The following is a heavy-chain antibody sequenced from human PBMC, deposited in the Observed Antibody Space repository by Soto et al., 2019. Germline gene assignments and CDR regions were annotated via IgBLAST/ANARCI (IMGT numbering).Heavy chain of an antibody. CDR1: GFTFSSHD. CDR3: ARDHLSADGSWFFDL. J-gene: IGHJ2*01. CDR2: TGTTGDT. V-gene: IGHV3-13*01. Sequence: EVQLVESGGGLVQPGGSLRLSCVASGFTFSSHDMHWVRQVPGKGLEWVSGTGTTGDTYYPGSVKGRFIVSKEDAKNSLFLQMNNMRAEDTAVYYCARDHLSADGSWFFDLWGRGTLVTVSS.